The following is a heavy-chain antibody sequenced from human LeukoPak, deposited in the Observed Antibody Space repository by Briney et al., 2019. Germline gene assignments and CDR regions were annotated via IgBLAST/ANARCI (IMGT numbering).Heavy chain of an antibody. D-gene: IGHD3-22*01. V-gene: IGHV4-59*08. CDR1: GGSISSYY. Sequence: SETLSLTCTVSGGSISSYYWSWIRQPPGKGLEWIGYIYYSGSTYYNPSLKSRVTISVDTSKNHFSLKLGSVTAADTAVYYCVGPSSSDYLDAFDIWGQGTMVTVSS. J-gene: IGHJ3*02. CDR3: VGPSSSDYLDAFDI. CDR2: IYYSGST.